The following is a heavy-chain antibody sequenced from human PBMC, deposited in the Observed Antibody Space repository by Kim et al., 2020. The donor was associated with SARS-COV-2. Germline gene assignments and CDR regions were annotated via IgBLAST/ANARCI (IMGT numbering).Heavy chain of an antibody. CDR3: ARFSRRIAARPVNYYYYMDV. CDR1: GGSFSGYY. V-gene: IGHV4-34*01. D-gene: IGHD6-6*01. Sequence: SETLSLTCAVYGGSFSGYYWSWIRQPPGKGLEWIGEINHSGSTNYNPSLKGRVTISVDTSKNQFSLKLSSVTAADTAVYYCARFSRRIAARPVNYYYYMDVWGKGTTVTVSS. J-gene: IGHJ6*03. CDR2: INHSGST.